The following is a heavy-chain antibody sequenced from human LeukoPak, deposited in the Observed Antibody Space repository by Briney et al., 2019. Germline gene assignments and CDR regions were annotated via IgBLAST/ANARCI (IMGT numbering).Heavy chain of an antibody. CDR1: GGSISSYY. J-gene: IGHJ6*02. Sequence: PSETLSLTCTVSGGSISSYYWNWIRQPAGKGLEWIGYIYYSGSTNYNPSLKSRVTISVDTSKNQFSLKLSSVTAADTAVYYCARAVGYCSGGSCYGPYYYYYYGMDVWAKGPRSPSP. V-gene: IGHV4-59*01. D-gene: IGHD2-15*01. CDR2: IYYSGST. CDR3: ARAVGYCSGGSCYGPYYYYYYGMDV.